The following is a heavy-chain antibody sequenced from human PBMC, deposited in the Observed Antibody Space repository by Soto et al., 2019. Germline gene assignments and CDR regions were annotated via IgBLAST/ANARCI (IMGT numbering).Heavy chain of an antibody. CDR3: ARGVAAAYYYYAMDV. CDR1: GFPFISYS. CDR2: ISTTSSYM. J-gene: IGHJ6*02. V-gene: IGHV3-21*01. Sequence: QVVESGGGLVKPGGSLRLSCSASGFPFISYSMSWVRQAPGRGLQWVSSISTTSSYMSYAESVRGRFTISRDNAKNSIFLQMNSLRAEDTAVYYCARGVAAAYYYYAMDVWGQGTTVTVSS. D-gene: IGHD6-13*01.